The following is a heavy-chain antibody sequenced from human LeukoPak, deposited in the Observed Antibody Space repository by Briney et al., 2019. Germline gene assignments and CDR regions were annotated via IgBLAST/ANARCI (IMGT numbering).Heavy chain of an antibody. V-gene: IGHV3-30*18. CDR3: VKDTNYDSIK. D-gene: IGHD3-22*01. J-gene: IGHJ4*02. CDR2: ISYDGRNK. Sequence: WGSLRLSCAGSGFTFSSYGMHWVRQAPGKGLEWVAVISYDGRNKYYVDSVKGRFTISRDTSKNTPYLQMNSLRAEDTVVYYGVKDTNYDSIKWGQGTLVTVSS. CDR1: GFTFSSYG.